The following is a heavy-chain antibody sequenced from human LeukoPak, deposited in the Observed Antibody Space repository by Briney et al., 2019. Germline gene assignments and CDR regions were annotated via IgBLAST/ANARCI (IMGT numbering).Heavy chain of an antibody. J-gene: IGHJ3*02. CDR1: GGSISSYY. CDR2: IYTSGST. V-gene: IGHV4-4*07. D-gene: IGHD3-10*01. CDR3: ARSFRVRGVIGGDAFDI. Sequence: PSETLSLTCTVSGGSISSYYWSWIRQPAGKGLEWIGRIYTSGSTNYNPSLKSRVTMSVDTSKNQFSLKLSSVTAADTAVYYCARSFRVRGVIGGDAFDIWGQGTMVTVSS.